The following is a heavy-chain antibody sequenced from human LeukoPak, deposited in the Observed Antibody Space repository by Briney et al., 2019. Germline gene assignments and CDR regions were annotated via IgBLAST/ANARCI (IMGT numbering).Heavy chain of an antibody. Sequence: SETLSLTCAVSGGSITSTSYYWGWIRQPPGKGLEWIGSIYCSGSTYYNPSLKSRVTISVDTSKNQFSLKLSSVTAADMAVYYCASDTYGYVTPGYFDYWGQGILVTVSS. CDR1: GGSITSTSYY. D-gene: IGHD5-18*01. J-gene: IGHJ4*02. V-gene: IGHV4-39*01. CDR2: IYCSGST. CDR3: ASDTYGYVTPGYFDY.